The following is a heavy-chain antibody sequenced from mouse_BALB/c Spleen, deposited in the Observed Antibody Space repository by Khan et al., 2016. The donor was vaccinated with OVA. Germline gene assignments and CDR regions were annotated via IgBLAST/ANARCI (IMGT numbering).Heavy chain of an antibody. D-gene: IGHD2-14*01. J-gene: IGHJ4*01. Sequence: QIQLVQSGPELKKPGETVRISCKASGYTFTTAGIQWVQKMPGKGLKWIGWINTHSGVPKYAEDFKGRFAFSLEISVNTAYLQITNLKNEDTATDFCARGGGAYYRNDGGAMEYWGQGTSVTVSS. CDR2: INTHSGVP. CDR3: ARGGGAYYRNDGGAMEY. V-gene: IGHV9-4*02. CDR1: GYTFTTAG.